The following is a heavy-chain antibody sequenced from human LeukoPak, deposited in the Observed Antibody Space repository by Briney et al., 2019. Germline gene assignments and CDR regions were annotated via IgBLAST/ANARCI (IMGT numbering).Heavy chain of an antibody. CDR3: ARKQLVDYNFYYMDV. CDR2: ISYDGNNK. J-gene: IGHJ6*03. D-gene: IGHD6-6*01. V-gene: IGHV3-30*03. CDR1: GFSFRNYG. Sequence: PGGSLRLSCAASGFSFRNYGMHWVRQAPGKGLEWVAVISYDGNNKYYADSMKGRFTISRDNIKNTLYLQMNSLRAEDTALYYCARKQLVDYNFYYMDVWGKGTTVTVSS.